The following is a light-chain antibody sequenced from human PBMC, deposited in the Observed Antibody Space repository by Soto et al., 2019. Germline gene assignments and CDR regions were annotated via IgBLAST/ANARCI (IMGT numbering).Light chain of an antibody. CDR2: DAS. CDR3: QQRSNLWT. V-gene: IGKV3-11*01. Sequence: EIVLTQSPGTLSLSPGERATLSCRASQSISSSYLAWYQQKPGQAPRLLIYDASNRATGIPARFSGSGSGTDFTLTISSLEPEDFAVYYCQQRSNLWTFGQGTKLEIK. J-gene: IGKJ2*02. CDR1: QSISSSY.